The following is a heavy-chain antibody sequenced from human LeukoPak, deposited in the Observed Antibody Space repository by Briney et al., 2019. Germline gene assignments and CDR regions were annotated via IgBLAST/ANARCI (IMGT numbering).Heavy chain of an antibody. J-gene: IGHJ4*02. CDR2: FDPEDGET. D-gene: IGHD2-15*01. CDR3: ASSRIAYCSGGSCYPNDY. Sequence: ASVKVSCKVSGYTLTELSMHWVRQAPGQGLEWMGGFDPEDGETIYAQKFQGRVTMTEDTSTDTAYMELSSLRSEDTAVYYCASSRIAYCSGGSCYPNDYWGQGTLVTVSS. V-gene: IGHV1-24*01. CDR1: GYTLTELS.